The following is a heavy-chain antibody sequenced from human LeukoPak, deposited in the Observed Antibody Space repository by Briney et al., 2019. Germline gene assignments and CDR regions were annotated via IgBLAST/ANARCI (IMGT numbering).Heavy chain of an antibody. CDR3: ARVRYDFWSGYAGMDV. Sequence: VASVKVSCKASGGTFSSYAISWVRQAPGQGLEWMGWISAYNGNTNYAQKLQGRVTMTTDTSTSTAYMELRSLRSDDTAVYYCARVRYDFWSGYAGMDVWGQGTTVTVSS. D-gene: IGHD3-3*01. J-gene: IGHJ6*02. CDR1: GGTFSSYA. CDR2: ISAYNGNT. V-gene: IGHV1-18*01.